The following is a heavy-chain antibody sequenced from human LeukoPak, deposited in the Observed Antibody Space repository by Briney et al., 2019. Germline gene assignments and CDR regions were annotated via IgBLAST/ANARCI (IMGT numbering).Heavy chain of an antibody. CDR3: ARSTSSSAGY. D-gene: IGHD6-13*01. V-gene: IGHV3-7*01. Sequence: GGSLRLSCEASRFTFSSYWMSWVRQAPGKGLEWVANIKQDGSEKYYVDSVKGRFTVSRDNAKNSLYLQMNSLRAEDTAVYYCARSTSSSAGYWGQGTLVTVSS. CDR1: RFTFSSYW. CDR2: IKQDGSEK. J-gene: IGHJ4*02.